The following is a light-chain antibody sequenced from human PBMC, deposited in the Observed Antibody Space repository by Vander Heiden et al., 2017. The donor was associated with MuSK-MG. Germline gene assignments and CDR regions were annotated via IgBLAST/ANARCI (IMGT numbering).Light chain of an antibody. Sequence: DIVMTQSPDSLAVSLGERATLNCKSSQGVVDSSNNKNYLAWYQQKPGQPPKLLIYWASTRESGVPDRFSGSGSGSDFTLTISSLQAEDVAVYYCQQYYSTPFTFGPGTKVDIK. V-gene: IGKV4-1*01. CDR1: QGVVDSSNNKNY. CDR3: QQYYSTPFT. J-gene: IGKJ3*01. CDR2: WAS.